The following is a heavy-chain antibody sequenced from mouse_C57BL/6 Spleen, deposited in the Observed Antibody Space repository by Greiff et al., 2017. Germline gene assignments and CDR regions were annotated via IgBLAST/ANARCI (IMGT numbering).Heavy chain of an antibody. CDR3: ARDDYEKVWFAY. V-gene: IGHV1-26*01. Sequence: EVQLQQSGPELVKPGASVKISCKASGYTFTDYYMNWVKQSHGKSLEWIGDINPNNGGTSYNQKFKGKATLTVDKSSSTAYMELRSLTPEDSAVYYCARDDYEKVWFAYWGQGTLVTVSA. CDR2: INPNNGGT. J-gene: IGHJ3*01. D-gene: IGHD2-4*01. CDR1: GYTFTDYY.